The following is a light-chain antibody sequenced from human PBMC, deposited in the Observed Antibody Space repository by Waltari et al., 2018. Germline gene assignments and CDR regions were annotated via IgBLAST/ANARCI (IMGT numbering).Light chain of an antibody. J-gene: IGLJ2*01. CDR2: DTT. CDR1: TGAVTSGHY. V-gene: IGLV7-46*01. Sequence: QAVVTQEPSLTVSPGGTVTLTCGSSTGAVTSGHYPYWFQQKPGQSPRTLIYDTTNQHSWAPDRFSASLLGGKAALTLSAAQPDDEADYYCLLSYSGARVFGGGTKLTVL. CDR3: LLSYSGARV.